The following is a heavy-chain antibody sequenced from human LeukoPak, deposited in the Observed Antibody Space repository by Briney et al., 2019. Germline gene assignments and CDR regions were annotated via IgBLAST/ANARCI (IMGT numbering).Heavy chain of an antibody. CDR2: INSDGSWT. CDR3: VSFYETY. CDR1: GSYW. J-gene: IGHJ4*02. D-gene: IGHD2/OR15-2a*01. Sequence: GGSLRLSCAASGSYWMHWVRQAPGKGLVWVSHINSDGSWTSYADSVKGRFSISKDNAKNTVYLQMNNLRAEDTAVYYCVSFYETYWGRGTLVTVSS. V-gene: IGHV3-74*01.